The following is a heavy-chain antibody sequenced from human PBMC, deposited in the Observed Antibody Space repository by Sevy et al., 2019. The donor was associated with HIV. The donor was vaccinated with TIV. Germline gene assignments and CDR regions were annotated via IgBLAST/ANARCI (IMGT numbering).Heavy chain of an antibody. Sequence: GGSLRLSCAASGFSFDDYTMHWVRQVPGKGLEWVSLINWEGGSIYYSDSVKGRFTISRDNGKKSLYLQMNSLRTEDTALYYCARGRPFDAFDVWGQGTMVTVSS. CDR2: INWEGGSI. V-gene: IGHV3-43*01. CDR1: GFSFDDYT. J-gene: IGHJ3*01. CDR3: ARGRPFDAFDV.